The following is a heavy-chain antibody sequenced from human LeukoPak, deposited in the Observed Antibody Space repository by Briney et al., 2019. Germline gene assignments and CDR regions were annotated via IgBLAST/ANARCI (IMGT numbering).Heavy chain of an antibody. V-gene: IGHV3-74*01. J-gene: IGHJ4*02. D-gene: IGHD5-24*01. CDR1: GFTFSSYW. CDR3: ARSMVTIPIPGGY. Sequence: GGSLRLSCTASGFTFSSYWMHWVRQAPGKGLVWVSRINSDGSSTSYADSVKGRFTISRDNAKNTLYLQMNSLRAEDTAVYYCARSMVTIPIPGGYWGQGTLVTVSS. CDR2: INSDGSST.